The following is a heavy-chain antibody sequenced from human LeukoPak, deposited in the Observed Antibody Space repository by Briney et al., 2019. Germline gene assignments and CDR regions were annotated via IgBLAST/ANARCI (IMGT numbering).Heavy chain of an antibody. CDR1: GITVSIYG. J-gene: IGHJ4*02. CDR3: ARVTNYYDSSGYPHYYFDY. CDR2: IWEDGSNK. Sequence: LFCATTGITVSIYGILCFRHDPAQGQESVADIWEDGSNKYYADSVKGRFTISRDNSKNTLYLQMNSLRAEDTAVYYCARVTNYYDSSGYPHYYFDYWGQGTLVTVSS. D-gene: IGHD3-22*01. V-gene: IGHV3-33*08.